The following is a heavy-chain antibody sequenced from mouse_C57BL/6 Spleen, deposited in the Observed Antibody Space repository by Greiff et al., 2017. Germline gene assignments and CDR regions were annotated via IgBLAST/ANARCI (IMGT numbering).Heavy chain of an antibody. V-gene: IGHV1-18*01. J-gene: IGHJ3*01. D-gene: IGHD2-2*01. Sequence: EVQLQESGPELVKPGASVKIPCKASGYTFTDYNMDWVKQSHGKSLEWIGDINPNNGGTIYNQKFKGKATLTVDKSSSTAYMELRSLTSEDTAVYYCARGDYGYDDGFAYWGQGTLVTVSA. CDR2: INPNNGGT. CDR1: GYTFTDYN. CDR3: ARGDYGYDDGFAY.